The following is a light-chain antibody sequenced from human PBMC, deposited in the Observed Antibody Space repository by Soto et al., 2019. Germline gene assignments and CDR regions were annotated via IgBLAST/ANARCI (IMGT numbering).Light chain of an antibody. CDR2: AAS. CDR1: QGISNW. CDR3: QQANSLPLT. V-gene: IGKV1-12*01. J-gene: IGKJ4*01. Sequence: PMTQSPSSLSGSVGDSATISCLASQGISNWLTWYQQKPGKAPKLLIYAASSLQSGVPSRFSGSGSGTDFTLTISSLQPEDFATYYCQQANSLPLTLGGGTKVDI.